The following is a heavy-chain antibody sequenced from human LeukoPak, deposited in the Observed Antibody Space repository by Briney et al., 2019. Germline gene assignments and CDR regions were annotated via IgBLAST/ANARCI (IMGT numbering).Heavy chain of an antibody. CDR3: ARDGAAGWHHDY. Sequence: PGGSLRLSCAASGFIVSSNYMSWVRQAPGKGLEWVSVIYSGGRTYYADSVKGRFTISRDNSKNTLYLQINNLRAEDTAVYYCARDGAAGWHHDYWGQGTLVTVSS. J-gene: IGHJ4*02. CDR1: GFIVSSNY. CDR2: IYSGGRT. V-gene: IGHV3-66*02. D-gene: IGHD6-13*01.